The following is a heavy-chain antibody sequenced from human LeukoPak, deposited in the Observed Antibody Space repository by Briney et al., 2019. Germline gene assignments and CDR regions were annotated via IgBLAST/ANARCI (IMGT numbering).Heavy chain of an antibody. D-gene: IGHD3-10*01. CDR3: ARVGDLFGAHRVRGLPPDYYYMDV. Sequence: EPSETLSLTCALSGGSITDYYYNWVRQPPGKGLEWIGEINHSGSTTYNPSLKSRVIISVDTSKNQFSLKLSSVTAADTAVYYCARVGDLFGAHRVRGLPPDYYYMDVWGKGTTVTVSS. CDR1: GGSITDYY. J-gene: IGHJ6*03. CDR2: INHSGST. V-gene: IGHV4-34*01.